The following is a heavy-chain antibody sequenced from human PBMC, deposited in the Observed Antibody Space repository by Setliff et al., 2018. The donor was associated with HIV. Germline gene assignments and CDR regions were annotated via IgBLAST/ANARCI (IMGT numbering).Heavy chain of an antibody. D-gene: IGHD3-10*01. Sequence: GSLRLSCAASGFTFSSYGMHWVRQAPGKGLEWVGQVNRDGGAHYNPSLRSRVTISVDTSKNQFSLKLTSMTAADTAVYYCARGWVRGPIISPGTYFSYGLDVWGQGTPVTVSS. J-gene: IGHJ6*02. CDR3: ARGWVRGPIISPGTYFSYGLDV. V-gene: IGHV4-34*01. CDR1: GFTFSSYG. CDR2: VNRDGGA.